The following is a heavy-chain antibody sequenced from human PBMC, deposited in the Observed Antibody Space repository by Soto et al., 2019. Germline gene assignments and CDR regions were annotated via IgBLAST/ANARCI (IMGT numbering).Heavy chain of an antibody. J-gene: IGHJ4*02. CDR1: GFSLSTTGVG. V-gene: IGHV2-5*02. Sequence: QITLKESGPPLVKPTQTLTLTCTFSGFSLSTTGVGVGWIRPPPGKSLEWLALIYWDDDKLYSPSLKSRLTITKDTSKNQVVLTMTNTDPVDTATYYCAHRLRPTDNVDDWGQGTLVTVAS. D-gene: IGHD4-17*01. CDR3: AHRLRPTDNVDD. CDR2: IYWDDDK.